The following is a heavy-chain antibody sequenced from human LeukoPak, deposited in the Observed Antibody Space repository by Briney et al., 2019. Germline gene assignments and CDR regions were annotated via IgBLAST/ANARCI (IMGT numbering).Heavy chain of an antibody. CDR1: GFTYSSYA. D-gene: IGHD5-18*01. CDR3: AKSHGYSYGFDY. V-gene: IGHV3-23*01. CDR2: ISGSGTST. J-gene: IGHJ4*02. Sequence: GGSLRLSCAASGFTYSSYAMSWVRQAPGKGLEWVSGISGSGTSTYYADSVKGRFTTSRDSSKNTLFLQMNTLRAEDTAVYYCAKSHGYSYGFDYWGQGTLVTVSS.